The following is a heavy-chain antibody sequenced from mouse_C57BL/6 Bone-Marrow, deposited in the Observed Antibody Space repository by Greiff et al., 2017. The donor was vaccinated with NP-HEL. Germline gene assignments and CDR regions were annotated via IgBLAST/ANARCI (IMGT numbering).Heavy chain of an antibody. Sequence: QVQLKQSGPELVKPGASVKISCKASGYSFTSYYIHWVKQRPGQGLEWIGWIYPGSGNTKYNEKFKGKATLTADTSSSTAYMQLSSLTSEDSAVYYCANSAMDYWGQGTSVTVSS. CDR2: IYPGSGNT. J-gene: IGHJ4*01. CDR3: ANSAMDY. V-gene: IGHV1-66*01. CDR1: GYSFTSYY.